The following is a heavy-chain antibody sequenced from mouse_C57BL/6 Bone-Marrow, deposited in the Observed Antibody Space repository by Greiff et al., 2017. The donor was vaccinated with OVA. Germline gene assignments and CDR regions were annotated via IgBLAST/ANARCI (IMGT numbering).Heavy chain of an antibody. CDR2: IWSGGST. J-gene: IGHJ3*01. Sequence: QVQLQQSGPGLVQPSQSLSITCTVSGFSLTSYGVHWVRQSPGKGLEWLGVIWSGGSTAYNAAFISRLSISKDNSKSQVFFKMNSLQADDTAIYYCARKGWSAYWGQGTLVTVSA. V-gene: IGHV2-2*01. D-gene: IGHD3-3*01. CDR3: ARKGWSAY. CDR1: GFSLTSYG.